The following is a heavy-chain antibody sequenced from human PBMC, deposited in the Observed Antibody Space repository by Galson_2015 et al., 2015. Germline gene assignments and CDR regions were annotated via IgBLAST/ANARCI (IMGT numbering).Heavy chain of an antibody. CDR2: IYWDDDK. Sequence: PALVRPTQTLTLPCTFSGFSLRTRGVGVGWIRQPPGKALEWLALIYWDDDKRYSPSLKSRLTITKGTSKNQVVLTMTNMDPVDTATYYCAHSRLVVVPAAPGAFDYWGQGTLVTVSS. CDR1: GFSLRTRGVG. J-gene: IGHJ4*02. V-gene: IGHV2-5*02. D-gene: IGHD2-2*01. CDR3: AHSRLVVVPAAPGAFDY.